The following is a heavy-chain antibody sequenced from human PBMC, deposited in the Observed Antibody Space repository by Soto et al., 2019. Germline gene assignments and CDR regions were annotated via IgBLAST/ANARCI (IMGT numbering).Heavy chain of an antibody. V-gene: IGHV1-8*01. CDR3: ARGHPNWNYVIDY. J-gene: IGHJ4*02. CDR1: GYTFTSYD. CDR2: MNPNSGNT. Sequence: ASVKVSGKASGYTFTSYDINWVRQATGQGLEWMGWMNPNSGNTGYAQKFQGRVTMTRNTSISTAYMELSSLRSEDTAVYYCARGHPNWNYVIDYWGQGTLVTVSS. D-gene: IGHD1-7*01.